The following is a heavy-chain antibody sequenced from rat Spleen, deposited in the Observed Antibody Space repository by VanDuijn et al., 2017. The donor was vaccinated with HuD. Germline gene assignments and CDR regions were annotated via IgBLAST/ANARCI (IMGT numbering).Heavy chain of an antibody. D-gene: IGHD1-2*01. Sequence: EVQVEESGGFFVQPGMSLKLSCAASGFPFRDYSLAWVLPAPPPGLEWVATIPSDAPHTPYRDSFQGRFPISRDNAKSTLFLHMDSLRSEDTATYYCTRLGIAAIGNGFTYWGQGTLVTVSS. CDR2: IPSDAPHT. CDR1: GFPFRDYS. CDR3: TRLGIAAIGNGFTY. V-gene: IGHV5-25*01. J-gene: IGHJ3*01.